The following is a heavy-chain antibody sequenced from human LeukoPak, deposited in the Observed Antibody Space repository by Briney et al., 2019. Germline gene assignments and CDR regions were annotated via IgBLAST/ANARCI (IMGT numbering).Heavy chain of an antibody. J-gene: IGHJ4*02. Sequence: TGGSLRLSCAASGFTFSSYGMHWVRQAPGKGLEWVAVIWHDGSNKYYGDSVKGRFTISRDNSKNTLYLQMNSLRAEDTAVYYCAREEVIVITRYFDFWGQGTLVTVSS. CDR3: AREEVIVITRYFDF. CDR2: IWHDGSNK. D-gene: IGHD3-16*02. V-gene: IGHV3-33*01. CDR1: GFTFSSYG.